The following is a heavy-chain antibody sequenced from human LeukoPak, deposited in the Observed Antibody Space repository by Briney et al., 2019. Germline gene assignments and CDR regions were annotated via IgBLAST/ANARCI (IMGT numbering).Heavy chain of an antibody. CDR1: GGSISSGDYY. V-gene: IGHV4-30-4*01. CDR2: IYYCGST. J-gene: IGHJ5*02. D-gene: IGHD5-12*01. Sequence: SETLSLTCTVSGGSISSGDYYWGWIRQPPGKGLEWIGYIYYCGSTYYNPSLKSRVTISVDTSKNQFSLKLSSVTAADTAVYYCARLVATIYNWFDPWGQGTLVTVSS. CDR3: ARLVATIYNWFDP.